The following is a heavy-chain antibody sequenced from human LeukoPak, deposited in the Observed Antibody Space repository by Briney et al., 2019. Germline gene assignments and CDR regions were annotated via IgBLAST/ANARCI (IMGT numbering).Heavy chain of an antibody. CDR2: IYYSGST. V-gene: IGHV4-39*01. Sequence: TSETLSLTCTVSGGSISSSSYYWGWIRQPPGKGLEWIGSIYYSGSTYYNPSLKSRVTISVDTSKNQFSLKLSSVTAADTAVYYCASTYYGDYVLSYYFDYWGQGTLVTVSS. CDR1: GGSISSSSYY. CDR3: ASTYYGDYVLSYYFDY. J-gene: IGHJ4*02. D-gene: IGHD4-17*01.